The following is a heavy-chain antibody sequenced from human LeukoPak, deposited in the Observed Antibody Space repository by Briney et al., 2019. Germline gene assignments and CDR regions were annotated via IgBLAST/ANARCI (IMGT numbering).Heavy chain of an antibody. J-gene: IGHJ4*02. CDR2: IKSKTDGGTT. D-gene: IGHD5-18*01. Sequence: GGSLRLSCVASGFTFSNAWMSWVRQAPGKGLEWVGRIKSKTDGGTTDYAAPVKGRFTISRDDSKNTLYLQMNSLKTEDTAVYYCSRAMLGGNSYDWPRDFDCWGQGTLVTVSS. V-gene: IGHV3-15*01. CDR1: GFTFSNAW. CDR3: SRAMLGGNSYDWPRDFDC.